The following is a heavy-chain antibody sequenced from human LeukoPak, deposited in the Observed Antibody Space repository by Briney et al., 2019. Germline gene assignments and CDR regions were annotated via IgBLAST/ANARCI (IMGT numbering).Heavy chain of an antibody. CDR3: TTGVRDSSGYYNFDY. Sequence: PGGSLILSCAASGFTFTNAWMNWVRQAPGKGLEWVGRIKSKTDGGTIDYAAPVKGRFTISRDDSKNTLYLQMSSLETEDTAMYYCTTGVRDSSGYYNFDYWGQGTLVTVSS. CDR1: GFTFTNAW. D-gene: IGHD3-22*01. J-gene: IGHJ4*02. CDR2: IKSKTDGGTI. V-gene: IGHV3-15*01.